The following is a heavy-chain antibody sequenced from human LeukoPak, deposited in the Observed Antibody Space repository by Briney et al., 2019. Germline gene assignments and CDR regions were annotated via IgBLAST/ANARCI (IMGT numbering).Heavy chain of an antibody. CDR1: GFTFSSYS. V-gene: IGHV3-21*01. CDR2: ISGSSSYI. Sequence: GGSLRLSCAASGFTFSSYSMSWVRQAPGKGLEWVASISGSSSYIYYADSVKGRFTISRYNTKNSLYLQMNSLRAADTAVYYCARDPSPVLRRNYFDYWGQGTLVTVSS. D-gene: IGHD2-8*01. J-gene: IGHJ4*02. CDR3: ARDPSPVLRRNYFDY.